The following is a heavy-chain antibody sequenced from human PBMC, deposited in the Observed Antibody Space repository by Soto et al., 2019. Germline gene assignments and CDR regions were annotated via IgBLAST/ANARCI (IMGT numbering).Heavy chain of an antibody. CDR3: AREPEGIAAALDY. CDR2: ISSSGSFI. Sequence: EVQLVESGGGLVKPGGSLRLSCAASGFTFRTYGMNWVRRAPGGGLEWVASISSSGSFIYYADSVKGRFTSSRDDAKKSLYLQMNSLRAEDTALYYCAREPEGIAAALDYWGRGTLVTVSS. V-gene: IGHV3-21*01. D-gene: IGHD6-13*01. J-gene: IGHJ4*02. CDR1: GFTFRTYG.